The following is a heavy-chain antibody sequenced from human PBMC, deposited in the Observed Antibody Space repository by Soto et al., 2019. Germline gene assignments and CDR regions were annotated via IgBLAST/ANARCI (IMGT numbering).Heavy chain of an antibody. D-gene: IGHD2-21*01. CDR2: INSDGSRT. CDR1: GFTFSSYW. Sequence: GGSLRLSCAASGFTFSSYWMHWVRQAPGKGLVWVSRINSDGSRTNYADSVKGRFTISRDNAKNALYLQMNSLRAEETAVYYCARGVRGAYGLDIWGQGTMVTVSS. V-gene: IGHV3-74*01. J-gene: IGHJ3*02. CDR3: ARGVRGAYGLDI.